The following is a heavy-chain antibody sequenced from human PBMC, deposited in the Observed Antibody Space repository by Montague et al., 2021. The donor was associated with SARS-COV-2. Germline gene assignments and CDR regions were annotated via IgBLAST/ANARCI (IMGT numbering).Heavy chain of an antibody. V-gene: IGHV4-59*01. CDR2: IYYSGST. Sequence: SEILSLTCTVSGGSISGFYWSWIRQPPGKGLEWIGYIYYSGSTKXXPSLESRVAVSVDRSKNQVSLKLTSVTAADTAVYYCARLLRSCTNGVCRTYYYYALDVWGQGTTVTVSS. CDR3: ARLLRSCTNGVCRTYYYYALDV. J-gene: IGHJ6*02. D-gene: IGHD2-8*01. CDR1: GGSISGFY.